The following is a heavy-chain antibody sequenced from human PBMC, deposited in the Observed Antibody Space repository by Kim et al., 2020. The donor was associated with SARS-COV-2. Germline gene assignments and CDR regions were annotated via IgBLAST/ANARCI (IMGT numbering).Heavy chain of an antibody. CDR1: GFKFSIYG. J-gene: IGHJ6*01. V-gene: IGHV3-30*03. Sequence: GGSLRLSCAATGFKFSIYGMHWVRQAPGRGLEGVAVISYDGSNSFYAGSVRGRLTVSRDNSKNSLYLQIHSLRGEDTAVYFCTRDKVADTTQTVGMDVWG. CDR2: ISYDGSNS. CDR3: TRDKVADTTQTVGMDV. D-gene: IGHD1-1*01.